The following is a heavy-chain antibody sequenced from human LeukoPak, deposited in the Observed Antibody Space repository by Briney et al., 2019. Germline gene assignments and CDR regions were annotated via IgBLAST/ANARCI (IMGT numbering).Heavy chain of an antibody. J-gene: IGHJ3*02. CDR2: INHSGST. D-gene: IGHD6-13*01. CDR1: GGSFSGYY. CDR3: ARGRIAAAGTAFDAFDI. V-gene: IGHV4-34*01. Sequence: SETLSLTCAVYGGSFSGYYWSWIRQPPGKGLEWIGEINHSGSTNYNPSLKSRVTISVDTSKNQFSLKLSSVTAADTAVYYCARGRIAAAGTAFDAFDIWGQGTMATVSS.